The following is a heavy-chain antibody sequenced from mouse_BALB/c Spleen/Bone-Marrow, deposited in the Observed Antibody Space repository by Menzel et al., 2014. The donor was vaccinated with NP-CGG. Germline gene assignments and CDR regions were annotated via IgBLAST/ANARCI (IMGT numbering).Heavy chain of an antibody. V-gene: IGHV14-3*02. CDR3: ARWLLPYGLDY. CDR2: IDPANGNT. CDR1: GFNIKDTY. J-gene: IGHJ4*01. Sequence: EVKLVESGAELVKPGASVKLPCTASGFNIKDTYMHWVKQRPEQGLEWIGRIDPANGNTKYDPKFQGKATITADTSSNTAYLQLSSLTSEDTAVYYCARWLLPYGLDYWGQGTSVTVSS. D-gene: IGHD2-3*01.